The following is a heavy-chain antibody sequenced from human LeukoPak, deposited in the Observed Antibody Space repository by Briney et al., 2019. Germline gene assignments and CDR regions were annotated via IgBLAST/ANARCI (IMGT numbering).Heavy chain of an antibody. Sequence: SVKVSCKASGGTFSSYAISWVRQAPGQGLEWMGGIIPIFGTANYAQKFQGRVTITTDESTSTAHMELSSLRSEDTAVYYCARGHSSSSREFDYWGQGTLVTVSS. D-gene: IGHD6-6*01. V-gene: IGHV1-69*05. CDR2: IIPIFGTA. J-gene: IGHJ4*02. CDR1: GGTFSSYA. CDR3: ARGHSSSSREFDY.